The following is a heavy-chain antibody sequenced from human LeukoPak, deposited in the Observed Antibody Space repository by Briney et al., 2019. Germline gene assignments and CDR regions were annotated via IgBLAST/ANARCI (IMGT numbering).Heavy chain of an antibody. CDR3: AARDSSGYSYPDAFDI. J-gene: IGHJ3*02. Sequence: SETLSLTCTVSGGSISSSSYYWGWIRQPPGKGLEWIGSIYYSGSTYYNPSLKSRVTISVDTSKNQFSLKLSSVTAADTAVYYCAARDSSGYSYPDAFDIWGQGTMVTVSS. D-gene: IGHD3-22*01. CDR1: GGSISSSSYY. CDR2: IYYSGST. V-gene: IGHV4-39*01.